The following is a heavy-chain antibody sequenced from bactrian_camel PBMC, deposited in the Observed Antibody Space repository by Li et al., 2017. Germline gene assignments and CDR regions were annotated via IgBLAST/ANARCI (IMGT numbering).Heavy chain of an antibody. Sequence: QVQLVESGGGSVQAGGSLRLSCVISGFTGSSNCLAWFRQAPGKEREEVASIYSGGGLPDYRDSVRGRFAISQDNAKNIVYLQLNRLKTEDMAIYYCARGRLVAEDGGTFRYWGQGTQVTVS. CDR3: ARGRLVAEDGGTFRY. CDR2: IYSGGGLP. D-gene: IGHD2*01. CDR1: GFTGSSNC. J-gene: IGHJ6*01. V-gene: IGHV3S1*01.